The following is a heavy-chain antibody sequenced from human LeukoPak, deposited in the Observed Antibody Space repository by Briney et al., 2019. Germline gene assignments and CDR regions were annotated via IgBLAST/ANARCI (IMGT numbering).Heavy chain of an antibody. J-gene: IGHJ4*02. CDR2: ISAYNGNT. D-gene: IGHD6-13*01. Sequence: ASVKVSCKASGYTFTSYGISWVRQAPGQGLERMGWISAYNGNTNYAQKLQGRVIMTTDTSTSTAYMELRSLRSDDTAVYYCARMRPALLAAAGTGFDYWGQGTLVTVSS. V-gene: IGHV1-18*01. CDR3: ARMRPALLAAAGTGFDY. CDR1: GYTFTSYG.